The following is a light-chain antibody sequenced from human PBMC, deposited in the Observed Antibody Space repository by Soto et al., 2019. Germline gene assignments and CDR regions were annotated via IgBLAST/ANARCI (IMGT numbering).Light chain of an antibody. Sequence: DIQMTQSPSSLSASIGDRVTITCRASQGIGNDLGWYQQKPGKAPKRLIYAASSRQSGVPSRFSGGGSGTEFTLTITSLQPEDLATYYCLHHYAYPWTSGQGTKVEI. J-gene: IGKJ1*01. CDR2: AAS. V-gene: IGKV1-17*01. CDR1: QGIGND. CDR3: LHHYAYPWT.